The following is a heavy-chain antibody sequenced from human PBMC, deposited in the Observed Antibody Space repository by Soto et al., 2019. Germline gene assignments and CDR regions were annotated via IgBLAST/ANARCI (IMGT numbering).Heavy chain of an antibody. J-gene: IGHJ4*02. Sequence: PSVTLSLTCAVSGGSFTSNNWWTWVRQPPGQGLEWIGEIYRTGSTNYSPSLKSRVTISLDKSENQFSLKVTSLTAADTAVYYCASRDPGTSVDYWGQGTLVTVSS. CDR3: ASRDPGTSVDY. D-gene: IGHD1-7*01. CDR2: IYRTGST. V-gene: IGHV4-4*02. CDR1: GGSFTSNNW.